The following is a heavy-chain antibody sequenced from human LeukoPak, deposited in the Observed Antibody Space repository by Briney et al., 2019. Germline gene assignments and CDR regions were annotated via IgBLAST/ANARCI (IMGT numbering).Heavy chain of an antibody. CDR3: ARAVTNWVYYFDY. V-gene: IGHV4-59*01. J-gene: IGHJ4*02. D-gene: IGHD7-27*01. CDR2: IYYSGST. Sequence: SETLSLTXTVSGGSISSYYWSWIRQPPGKGLEWIGYIYYSGSTNYNPSLKSRVTISVDTSKNQFSLKLSSVTAADTAVYYCARAVTNWVYYFDYWGQGTLVTVSS. CDR1: GGSISSYY.